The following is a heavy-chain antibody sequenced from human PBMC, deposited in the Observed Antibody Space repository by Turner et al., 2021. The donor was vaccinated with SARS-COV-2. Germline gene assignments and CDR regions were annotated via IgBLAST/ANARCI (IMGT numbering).Heavy chain of an antibody. CDR2: ISYDGSEK. CDR1: GFTFSHYA. CDR3: AKGPFFDY. Sequence: QVQLVESGGGVVQPGRSLRLSCAASGFTFSHYAIHWVRQAPGKGLEWVAVISYDGSEKFYADSVKGRFTISRDNSKNTLHLQMNSLRPEETAVYYCAKGPFFDYWGQGTLVTVSS. V-gene: IGHV3-30*18. J-gene: IGHJ4*02.